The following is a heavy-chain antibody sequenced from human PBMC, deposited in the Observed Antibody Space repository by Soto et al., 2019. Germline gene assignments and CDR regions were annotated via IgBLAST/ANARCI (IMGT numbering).Heavy chain of an antibody. CDR1: GFTFSSYA. CDR2: ISSNGGST. V-gene: IGHV3-64*01. D-gene: IGHD2-21*01. Sequence: PGGSLRLSCAASGFTFSSYAMHWVRQAPGKGLEYVSAISSNGGSTYYANSVKGRFTISRDNSKNTLYLQMGSLRAEDMAVYYCARMVLDCGGDCYSGEYFDYWGQGTLVTVSS. J-gene: IGHJ4*02. CDR3: ARMVLDCGGDCYSGEYFDY.